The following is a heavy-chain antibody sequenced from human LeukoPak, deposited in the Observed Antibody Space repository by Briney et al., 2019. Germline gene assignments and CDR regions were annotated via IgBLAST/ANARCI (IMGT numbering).Heavy chain of an antibody. Sequence: PGGSLRLACATSGFTFSSYAMNWVRQAPGKGLEWVSAISSSGDNAYYADSVKGRFTISRDNSRNTLYLQMNSLRAEDTAVYYCAKRGSSWYYFDSWGQGTLVTVSS. CDR1: GFTFSSYA. D-gene: IGHD6-13*01. CDR2: ISSSGDNA. J-gene: IGHJ4*02. CDR3: AKRGSSWYYFDS. V-gene: IGHV3-23*01.